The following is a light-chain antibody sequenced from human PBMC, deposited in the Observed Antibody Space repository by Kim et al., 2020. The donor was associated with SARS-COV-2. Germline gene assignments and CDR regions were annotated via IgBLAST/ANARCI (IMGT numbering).Light chain of an antibody. J-gene: IGKJ3*01. Sequence: PAPRSCRSRHGLVYGDGKSLLNCVHQRPGQSPRRLIYKVYKRDSGVPDRFSGSGSGADFSLHISRVEAEDVGVYYCMHGTHWPFTFGPGTKVDIK. V-gene: IGKV2-30*01. CDR3: MHGTHWPFT. CDR2: KVY. CDR1: HGLVYGDGKSL.